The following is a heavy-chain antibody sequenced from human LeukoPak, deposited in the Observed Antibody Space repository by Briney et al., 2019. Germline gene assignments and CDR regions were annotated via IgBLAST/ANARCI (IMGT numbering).Heavy chain of an antibody. CDR2: MNPNSGGT. V-gene: IGHV1-2*06. Sequence: ASVKVSCKASGYTFTCYYMHWVGQAPGQGLEWRGRMNPNSGGTNYAQKFQGRVTTTRDTSISTAYMQLSRLRSDDTAVYYCASGRSSDRFHPWGQGTLVPVSS. J-gene: IGHJ5*02. D-gene: IGHD3-3*01. CDR3: ASGRSSDRFHP. CDR1: GYTFTCYY.